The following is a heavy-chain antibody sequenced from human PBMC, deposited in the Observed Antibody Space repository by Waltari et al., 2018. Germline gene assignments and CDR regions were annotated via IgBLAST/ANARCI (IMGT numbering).Heavy chain of an antibody. D-gene: IGHD2-21*01. J-gene: IGHJ3*02. CDR1: DYSITNGYY. CDR3: ARQWYCGGDCYRGAFDI. V-gene: IGHV4-38-2*01. CDR2: IYYNGRT. Sequence: QVQLQESGPGLVKPSETLSLSCAVFDYSITNGYYWGWIRQSPGKRLEWIGNIYYNGRTNYNPSLKSRVTISVDTSKNQFSLRLSSVTAADTAVYYCARQWYCGGDCYRGAFDIWGQGTMVTVSS.